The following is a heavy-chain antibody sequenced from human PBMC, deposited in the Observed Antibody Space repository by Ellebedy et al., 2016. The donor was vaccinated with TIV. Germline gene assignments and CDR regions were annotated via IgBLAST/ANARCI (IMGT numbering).Heavy chain of an antibody. V-gene: IGHV4-39*01. J-gene: IGHJ4*02. CDR3: ARPLRSTVTTSIYFDY. Sequence: SETLSLTXTVSGGSTSSSSYFWGWIRQPPGKGLDWIGIIYYSGSTYYNPSLNSRVTISIDTSKNQFSLNLSSVTAADTVVYYCARPLRSTVTTSIYFDYWGQGTLVTVSS. CDR2: IYYSGST. D-gene: IGHD4-17*01. CDR1: GGSTSSSSYF.